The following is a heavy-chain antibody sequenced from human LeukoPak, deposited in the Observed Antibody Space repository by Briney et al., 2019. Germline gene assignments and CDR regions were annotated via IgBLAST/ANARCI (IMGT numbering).Heavy chain of an antibody. CDR2: INPNTGGT. Sequence: ASVKVSCKASGYTFTVHYMHWVRQAPGQGLEWMGRINPNTGGTSYAQKSQDRVTMTRDTSISTAYMELSSLRSEDTAVYYCARDTGSWGQGTLVTVSS. J-gene: IGHJ4*02. D-gene: IGHD3-10*01. CDR1: GYTFTVHY. CDR3: ARDTGS. V-gene: IGHV1-2*06.